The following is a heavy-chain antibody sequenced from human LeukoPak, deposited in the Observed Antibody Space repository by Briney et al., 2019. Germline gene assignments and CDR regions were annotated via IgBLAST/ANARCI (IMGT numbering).Heavy chain of an antibody. V-gene: IGHV1-2*02. D-gene: IGHD6-13*01. CDR1: GYTFTGYY. Sequence: ASVKVSCKASGYTFTGYYMHWVRQAPGQGLEWMGWINPNSGGTNYAQKFQGRVTMTRDTSISTAYMELSRLRSDDTAVYYCARVPYSSGWYLFFDYWGQGTLVTVSS. J-gene: IGHJ4*02. CDR3: ARVPYSSGWYLFFDY. CDR2: INPNSGGT.